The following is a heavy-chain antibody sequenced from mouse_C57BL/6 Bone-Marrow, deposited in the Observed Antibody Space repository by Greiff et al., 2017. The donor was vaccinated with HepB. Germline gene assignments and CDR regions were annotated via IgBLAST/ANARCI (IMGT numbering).Heavy chain of an antibody. J-gene: IGHJ4*01. V-gene: IGHV2-2*01. D-gene: IGHD2-14*01. Sequence: VKLQESGPGLVQPSQSLSITCTVSGFSLTSYGVHWVRQSPGKGLEWLGVIWSGGSTDYNAAFISRLSISKDNSKSQVFFKMNSLQADDTAIYYCARMKGTIYYYAMDYWGQGTSVTVSS. CDR3: ARMKGTIYYYAMDY. CDR1: GFSLTSYG. CDR2: IWSGGST.